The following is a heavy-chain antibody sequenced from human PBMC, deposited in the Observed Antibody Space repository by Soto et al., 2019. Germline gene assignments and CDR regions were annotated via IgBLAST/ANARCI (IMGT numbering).Heavy chain of an antibody. V-gene: IGHV4-30-4*01. D-gene: IGHD2-21*02. Sequence: SETLSLTCTVSGASIRSTDYYWSWIRQAPGKGLEWIGCVYYTGSTYYNPSLMSRLTISVDTSKNQFSLKLTSVTAAETAVYYCVRTAREGAVAPHWFDRWGQGTQVTVSS. J-gene: IGHJ5*02. CDR2: VYYTGST. CDR3: VRTAREGAVAPHWFDR. CDR1: GASIRSTDYY.